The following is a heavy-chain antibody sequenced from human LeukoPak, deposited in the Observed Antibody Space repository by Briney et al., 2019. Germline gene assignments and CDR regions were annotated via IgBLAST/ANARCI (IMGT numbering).Heavy chain of an antibody. D-gene: IGHD6-13*01. J-gene: IGHJ5*02. CDR3: ARRIAAAPMSWFDP. Sequence: SETLSLTCAVYGGSFSGYYWSWIRQPPGKGLEWIGEIKHSGSTNYNPSLKSRVTISVDTSKNQFSLKLSSVTAANTAVYYCARRIAAAPMSWFDPWGQGTLVTVSS. CDR2: IKHSGST. V-gene: IGHV4-34*01. CDR1: GGSFSGYY.